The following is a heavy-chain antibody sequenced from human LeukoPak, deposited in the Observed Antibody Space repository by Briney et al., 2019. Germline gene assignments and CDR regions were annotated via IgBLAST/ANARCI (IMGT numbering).Heavy chain of an antibody. CDR2: IGSGSYTI. Sequence: GGSLRLSCAASGFTFSSYSMNWVRQAPGKGLEWVSFIGSGSYTIYYADSVKGRFTISRDNAKNSLYLQMNSLRAEDTALYYCTKGVTAAGAYYFDYWGQGTLVTVSS. CDR3: TKGVTAAGAYYFDY. D-gene: IGHD6-13*01. V-gene: IGHV3-48*01. J-gene: IGHJ4*02. CDR1: GFTFSSYS.